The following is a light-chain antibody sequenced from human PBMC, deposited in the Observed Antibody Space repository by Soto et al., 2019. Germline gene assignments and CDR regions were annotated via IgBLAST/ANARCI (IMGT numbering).Light chain of an antibody. V-gene: IGLV4-69*01. CDR3: QTWGTGIWV. CDR2: LNSDGSH. Sequence: QPVLTQSPSASASLGASVKLTCTLSSGHSSYAIAWHQQQPEKGPRYLMKLNSDGSHSKRDGIPDRFSGSSSGAERYLTISSLQSEDEADYYCQTWGTGIWVFGGGTKVTVL. J-gene: IGLJ3*02. CDR1: SGHSSYA.